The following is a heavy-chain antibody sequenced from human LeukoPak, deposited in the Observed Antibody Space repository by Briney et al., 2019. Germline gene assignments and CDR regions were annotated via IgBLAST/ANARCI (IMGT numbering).Heavy chain of an antibody. CDR2: INGSGGST. J-gene: IGHJ4*02. CDR3: AKLGGNYYDSSGHRYFDY. D-gene: IGHD3-22*01. V-gene: IGHV3-23*01. CDR1: GFTFSSYA. Sequence: GGSLRLSCAASGFTFSSYAMSWVRQAPGKGLEWVSAINGSGGSTYYADSVKGRFTISRDNSKNTLYLQMNSLRAEDTAVYYCAKLGGNYYDSSGHRYFDYWGQGTLVTFSS.